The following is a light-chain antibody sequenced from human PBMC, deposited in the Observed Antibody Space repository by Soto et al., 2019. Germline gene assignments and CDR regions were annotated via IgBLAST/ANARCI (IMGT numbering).Light chain of an antibody. J-gene: IGKJ2*01. CDR2: GAS. CDR3: HHYSNWPPYT. V-gene: IGKV3D-15*01. Sequence: EIVMTQSPDTLSVSPGERAALSCRTSQSVSRDLAWYQQKPGQAPRLLIYGASIRATGIPARFSGSGSGTEFTLTISSLQSEDFAVYYCHHYSNWPPYTFGQGTKLEI. CDR1: QSVSRD.